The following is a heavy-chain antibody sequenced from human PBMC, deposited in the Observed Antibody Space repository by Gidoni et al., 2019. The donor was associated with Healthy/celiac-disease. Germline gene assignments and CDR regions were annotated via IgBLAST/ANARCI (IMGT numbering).Heavy chain of an antibody. V-gene: IGHV3-21*01. CDR3: ARDRKDCSSTSCSTDYYYYYGMDV. CDR1: GFTFSSYS. CDR2: ISSSSSYI. J-gene: IGHJ6*02. D-gene: IGHD2-2*01. Sequence: EVQLVESGGGLVKPGGSLRLSCAASGFTFSSYSMTWVRQAPGKGLEWVSSISSSSSYIYYADAVKGRFTISRDNAKNSLYLQMNSLRAEDTAVYYCARDRKDCSSTSCSTDYYYYYGMDVWGQGTTVTVSS.